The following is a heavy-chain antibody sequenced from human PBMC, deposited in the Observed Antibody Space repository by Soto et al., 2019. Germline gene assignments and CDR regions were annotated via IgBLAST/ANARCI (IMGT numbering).Heavy chain of an antibody. CDR2: INSDGSGI. Sequence: EVLVVESGGGLVQPGGSLRLSCAASGFTFSNYWIHWVRQAPGQGLVWVSRINSDGSGIRYADSVKGRFTISRDNAKNKVDLQMQSLRAEDTAVYYCAREGFTMIGGSGMDVWGQGTTVTVSS. J-gene: IGHJ6*02. CDR3: AREGFTMIGGSGMDV. V-gene: IGHV3-74*01. D-gene: IGHD3-10*02. CDR1: GFTFSNYW.